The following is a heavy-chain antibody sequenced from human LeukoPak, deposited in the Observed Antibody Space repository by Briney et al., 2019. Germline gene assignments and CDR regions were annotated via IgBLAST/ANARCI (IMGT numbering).Heavy chain of an antibody. D-gene: IGHD1-26*01. CDR2: ISANNGDT. CDR3: AREGSGNYSLKAFDI. J-gene: IGHJ3*02. V-gene: IGHV1-18*01. Sequence: ISANNGDTKYVQKLRGRVTMTTDTSTTTAYMELRSLRSDDTAVYYCAREGSGNYSLKAFDIWGQGTMVTVSS.